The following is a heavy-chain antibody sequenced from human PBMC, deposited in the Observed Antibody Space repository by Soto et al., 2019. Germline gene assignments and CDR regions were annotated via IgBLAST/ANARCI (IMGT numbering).Heavy chain of an antibody. CDR2: IKQDGSEK. CDR1: GFTFSSYW. Sequence: GGPLRLSCAASGFTFSSYWMSWVRQAPGKGLEWVANIKQDGSEKYYVDSVKGRFTISRDNAKNSLYLQMNSLRAEDTAVYYCARAGANWGARNYFDYWGQGTLVTVSS. CDR3: ARAGANWGARNYFDY. J-gene: IGHJ4*02. V-gene: IGHV3-7*01. D-gene: IGHD7-27*01.